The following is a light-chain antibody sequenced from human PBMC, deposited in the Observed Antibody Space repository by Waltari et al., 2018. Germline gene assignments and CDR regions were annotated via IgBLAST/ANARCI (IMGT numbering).Light chain of an antibody. CDR3: QNYVRLPAK. CDR1: QSIRTY. Sequence: IMLTQSPGTLSLSPGERATLSCKASQSIRTYLAWYQPKPGQARRLLLYHASSRATGIPDRFSATWFGTDLSLTISRLAPDDFAVYYCQNYVRLPAKFGQGTTVEIK. CDR2: HAS. J-gene: IGKJ1*01. V-gene: IGKV3-20*01.